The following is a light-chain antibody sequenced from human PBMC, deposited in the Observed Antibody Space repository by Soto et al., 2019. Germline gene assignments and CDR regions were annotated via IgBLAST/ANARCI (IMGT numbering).Light chain of an antibody. CDR1: KLGDKY. CDR2: QDN. Sequence: SYELTQPSSVSVSPGQTASITCSGEKLGDKYACWYQQKPGQSPVLVIYQDNKRPSGIPEQFSGSNSGNTATLTISGTQTMDEADYYCQAWDSSTYVFGTGTKVTVL. V-gene: IGLV3-1*01. CDR3: QAWDSSTYV. J-gene: IGLJ1*01.